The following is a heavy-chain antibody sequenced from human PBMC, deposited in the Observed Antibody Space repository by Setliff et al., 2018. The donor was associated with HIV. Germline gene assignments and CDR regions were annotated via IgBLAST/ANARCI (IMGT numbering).Heavy chain of an antibody. V-gene: IGHV3-23*01. D-gene: IGHD6-19*01. CDR1: GFTFRDYA. J-gene: IGHJ1*01. CDR2: ISGSSSIK. CDR3: ASHPWGVSGWYAVFFRH. Sequence: GGSLRLSCAASGFTFRDYAMIWVRQAPGMGLEWVSTISGSSSIKEYADFVKGRFSISRDNSKDTVFLQMDSLRAEDTAIYYCASHPWGVSGWYAVFFRHWGQGTLVTVSS.